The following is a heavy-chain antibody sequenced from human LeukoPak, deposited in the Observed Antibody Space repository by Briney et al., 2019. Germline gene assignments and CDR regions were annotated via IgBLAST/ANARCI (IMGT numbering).Heavy chain of an antibody. CDR1: GYTFTGYY. V-gene: IGHV1-2*06. CDR3: ARASSGCSDIGT. Sequence: ASVKVSCKASGYTFTGYYMRWVRHAPGQGLEWMGRINPKSGGTNYAQKFQGRVTMTRDTSISTAYMELSRLTYDDTAVYYCARASSGCSDIGTWGQGTLGTVSS. D-gene: IGHD6-19*01. CDR2: INPKSGGT. J-gene: IGHJ5*02.